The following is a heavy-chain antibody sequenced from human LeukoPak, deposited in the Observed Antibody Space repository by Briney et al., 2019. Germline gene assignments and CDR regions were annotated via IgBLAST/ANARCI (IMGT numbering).Heavy chain of an antibody. Sequence: ASVMVSCKASGYTFTAYYVHWVRQAPGQGLEWIGWINPNTGDTNYAPKFQGRVTMIKDTSTNSAYMEFNKLTSDDTAVYYCGRGNKSFDPWGQGTLVTVSS. CDR2: INPNTGDT. V-gene: IGHV1-2*02. J-gene: IGHJ5*02. CDR3: GRGNKSFDP. CDR1: GYTFTAYY.